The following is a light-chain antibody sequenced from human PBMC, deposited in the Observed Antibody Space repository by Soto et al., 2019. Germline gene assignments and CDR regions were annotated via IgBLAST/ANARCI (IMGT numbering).Light chain of an antibody. CDR3: QHSNNLPAWT. CDR1: QSVSSN. CDR2: GAS. Sequence: EIVMTQSPATLSVSPGERATLSCRASQSVSSNLAWYQQKPGQAPRLLIYGASTRATGIPARFSGRGSGTEFTLTISSLHSEDFVVYYCQHSNNLPAWTFGQGTKVEFK. V-gene: IGKV3-15*01. J-gene: IGKJ1*01.